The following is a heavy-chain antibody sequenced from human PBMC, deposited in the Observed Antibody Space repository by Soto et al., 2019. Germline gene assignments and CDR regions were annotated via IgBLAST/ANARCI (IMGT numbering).Heavy chain of an antibody. D-gene: IGHD6-19*01. CDR2: IYYSGST. CDR1: GGSISSGDYY. CDR3: ARRVSGCPYGMAV. V-gene: IGHV4-30-4*01. Sequence: PSETLSLSCTVSGGSISSGDYYWSWIRQPPGKGLEWIGYIYYSGSTYYNPSLKSRVTISVDTSKNQFSLKLSSVTAADTAVYYCARRVSGCPYGMAVWGQGTTVTVSS. J-gene: IGHJ6*02.